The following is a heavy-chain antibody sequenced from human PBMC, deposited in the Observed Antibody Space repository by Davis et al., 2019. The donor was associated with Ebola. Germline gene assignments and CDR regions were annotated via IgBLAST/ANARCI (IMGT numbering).Heavy chain of an antibody. CDR2: ISSSSSYT. Sequence: GESLKISCAASGFTVSSNYMSWVRQAPGKGLEWVSYISSSSSYTNYADSVKGRFTISRDNAKNTLYLQMNSLRAEDTAVYYCARGEGGYSYGRDYYYYYGMDVWGQGTTVTVSS. CDR1: GFTVSSNY. J-gene: IGHJ6*02. CDR3: ARGEGGYSYGRDYYYYYGMDV. V-gene: IGHV3-11*06. D-gene: IGHD5-18*01.